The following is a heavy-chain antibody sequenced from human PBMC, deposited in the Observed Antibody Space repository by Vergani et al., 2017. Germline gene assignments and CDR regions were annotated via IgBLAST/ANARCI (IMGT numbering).Heavy chain of an antibody. J-gene: IGHJ6*02. CDR3: ARAPSNYYGSGRYLYYYYYGMDV. CDR1: GGSISSGDYY. D-gene: IGHD3-10*01. Sequence: QVQLQESGPGLVKPSQTLSLTCTVSGGSISSGDYYWSWIRQPPGKGLEWIGYIYYSGSTYYNPSLKSRVTISVDTSKNQFSLKLSSVTAADTAVYYCARAPSNYYGSGRYLYYYYYGMDVWGQGTTVTVSS. CDR2: IYYSGST. V-gene: IGHV4-30-4*08.